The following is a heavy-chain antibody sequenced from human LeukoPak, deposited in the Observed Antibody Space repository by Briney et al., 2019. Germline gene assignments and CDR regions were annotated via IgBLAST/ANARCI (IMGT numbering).Heavy chain of an antibody. J-gene: IGHJ4*02. CDR1: GFTFGDYA. D-gene: IGHD3-22*01. CDR2: IRSKAYGGTT. V-gene: IGHV3-49*03. Sequence: PGGSLRLSRTASGFTFGDYAMSWFRQAPGKGLEWVGFIRSKAYGGTTEYAASVKGRFTISRDDSKSIAYLQMNSLKTEDTAVYYCTRGEYYDSSGYCFDYWGQGTLVTVSS. CDR3: TRGEYYDSSGYCFDY.